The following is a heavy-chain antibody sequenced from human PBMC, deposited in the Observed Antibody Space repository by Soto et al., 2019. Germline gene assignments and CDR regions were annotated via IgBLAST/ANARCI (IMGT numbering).Heavy chain of an antibody. CDR1: GGSISDYY. CDR2: IYYSGT. J-gene: IGHJ4*02. V-gene: IGHV4-59*01. Sequence: QVQLQESGPGLVKPSETLSLTCTVSGGSISDYYWSWIRQPPGKGLEWIGYIYYSGTTYNPSLTSRVTISVDTSKNQFSLKLTSVTAADTAVYYCARDRGFGSGWYRGFDSWGQGTLVTVSS. CDR3: ARDRGFGSGWYRGFDS. D-gene: IGHD6-19*01.